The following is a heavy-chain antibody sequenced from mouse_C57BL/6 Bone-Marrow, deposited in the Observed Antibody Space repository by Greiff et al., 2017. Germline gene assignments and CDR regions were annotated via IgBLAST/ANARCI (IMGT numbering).Heavy chain of an antibody. CDR3: ARGLRVPYWYFDV. CDR1: GYTFTSYW. V-gene: IGHV1-52*01. Sequence: QVQLKQPGAELVRPGSSVKLSCKASGYTFTSYWMHWVKQRPIQGLEWIGNIDPSDSETHYNQKFKDKATLTVDKSSSTAYMQLSSLTSEDSAVYYCARGLRVPYWYFDVWGTGTTVTVSS. J-gene: IGHJ1*03. CDR2: IDPSDSET. D-gene: IGHD2-4*01.